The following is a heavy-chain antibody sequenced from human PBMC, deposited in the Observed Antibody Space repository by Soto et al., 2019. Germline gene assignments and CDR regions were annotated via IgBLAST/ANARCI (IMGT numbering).Heavy chain of an antibody. CDR3: ARGGNIAARLRYYYYGMDV. V-gene: IGHV1-2*04. J-gene: IGHJ6*02. CDR1: GYTFTGYY. Sequence: ASVKVSCKASGYTFTGYYMHWVRQAPGQGLEWMGWTNPNSGGTNYAQKFQGWVTMTRDTSISTAYMELSRLRSDDTAVYYCARGGNIAARLRYYYYGMDVWGQGTTVTVSS. D-gene: IGHD6-6*01. CDR2: TNPNSGGT.